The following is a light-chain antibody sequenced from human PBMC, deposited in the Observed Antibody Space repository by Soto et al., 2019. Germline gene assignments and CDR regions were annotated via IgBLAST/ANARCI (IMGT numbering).Light chain of an antibody. Sequence: QSVLTQPPSASGTPGQRVTISCSGSSSNIGGNAVNWYQQLPGTTPKLLIYSNNQRPSGVPDRFSGSKSGTSASLAISGLQSEDEADYYCAAWDDXLSGYVFGTGTQLTVL. J-gene: IGLJ1*01. CDR3: AAWDDXLSGYV. CDR2: SNN. CDR1: SSNIGGNA. V-gene: IGLV1-44*01.